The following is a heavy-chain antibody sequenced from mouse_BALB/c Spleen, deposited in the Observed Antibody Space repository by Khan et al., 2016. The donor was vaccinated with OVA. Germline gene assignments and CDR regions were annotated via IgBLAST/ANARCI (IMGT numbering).Heavy chain of an antibody. Sequence: EVELVESGGDLVEPGGSLKLSCVASGFTFSTYGMSWVRQTPDKRLEWVATISTGGHYTYYPDSVRGRFTISRDNVKNTLYLQMTSLKSEDTAMFYCARLAYYYGSEGFAYWGQGTLVTVSA. CDR1: GFTFSTYG. D-gene: IGHD1-1*01. V-gene: IGHV5-6*01. CDR3: ARLAYYYGSEGFAY. CDR2: ISTGGHYT. J-gene: IGHJ3*01.